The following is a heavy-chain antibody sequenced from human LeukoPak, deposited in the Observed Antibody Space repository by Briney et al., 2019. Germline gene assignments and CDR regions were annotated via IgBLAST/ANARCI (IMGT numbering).Heavy chain of an antibody. CDR2: ISAYNGNT. D-gene: IGHD6-13*01. Sequence: ASMKVSCKASGYTVTSYGISWVRQAPGQGLEWMGWISAYNGNTNYAQKLQGRVTMTTDTSTSTAYMELRSLRSDGTAVYYCARGALSIAAAGNVNWFDPWGQGTLVTVSS. CDR1: GYTVTSYG. V-gene: IGHV1-18*01. J-gene: IGHJ5*02. CDR3: ARGALSIAAAGNVNWFDP.